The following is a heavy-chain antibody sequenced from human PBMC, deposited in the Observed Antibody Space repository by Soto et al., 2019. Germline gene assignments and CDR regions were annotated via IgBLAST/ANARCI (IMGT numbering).Heavy chain of an antibody. CDR1: GYSFTSYW. CDR3: AGGGGNSVWFDP. V-gene: IGHV5-10-1*03. J-gene: IGHJ5*02. Sequence: EVQLVQSGAEVKKPGESLRISCKGSGYSFTSYWISWVRQMPGKGLEWMGRIDPSDSYTNYSPSFQGHVTISADKSISTAYLQWSSLKASDTAMYYCAGGGGNSVWFDPWGQGTLVTVSS. D-gene: IGHD2-21*02. CDR2: IDPSDSYT.